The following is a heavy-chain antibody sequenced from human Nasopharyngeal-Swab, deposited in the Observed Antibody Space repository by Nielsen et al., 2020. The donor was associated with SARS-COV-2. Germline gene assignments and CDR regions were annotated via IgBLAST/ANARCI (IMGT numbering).Heavy chain of an antibody. CDR3: ATSYTMVRGVMGYYFDY. Sequence: GESLKISCAASGFTFSSYWMSWVRQAPGKGLEWVANIKQVGSEKYYVDSVKGRFTISRDNAKNSLYLQMNSLRAEDTAVYYCATSYTMVRGVMGYYFDYWGQGTLVTVSS. CDR2: IKQVGSEK. V-gene: IGHV3-7*02. D-gene: IGHD3-10*01. CDR1: GFTFSSYW. J-gene: IGHJ4*02.